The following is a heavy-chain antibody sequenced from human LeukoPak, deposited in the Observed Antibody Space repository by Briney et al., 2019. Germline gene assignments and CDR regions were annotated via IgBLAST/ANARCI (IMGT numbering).Heavy chain of an antibody. CDR3: ARGDRYDWDYYYYMDV. CDR2: ISSSGTII. D-gene: IGHD1-20*01. J-gene: IGHJ6*03. CDR1: GGSFSGYY. Sequence: LSLTCAVYGGSFSGYYWSWVRQAPGKGLEWVSYISSSGTIIYYADSVKGRFTISRDNAENSLYLQMNSLRAEDTAVHYCARGDRYDWDYYYYMDVWGKGTTVTISS. V-gene: IGHV3-11*04.